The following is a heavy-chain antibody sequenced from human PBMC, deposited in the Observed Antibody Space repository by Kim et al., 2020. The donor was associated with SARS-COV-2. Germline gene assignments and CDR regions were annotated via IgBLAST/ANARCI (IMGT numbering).Heavy chain of an antibody. Sequence: ASVKVSCKASGYTFTSYYMHWVRQAPGQGLEWMGIINPSGGSTSYAQKFQGRVTMTRDTSTSTVYMELSSLRSEDTAVYYCARDQTTVSSAPDNYYYGMDGWGQGTTVTGSS. J-gene: IGHJ6*02. CDR2: INPSGGST. CDR3: ARDQTTVSSAPDNYYYGMDG. V-gene: IGHV1-46*01. CDR1: GYTFTSYY. D-gene: IGHD4-4*01.